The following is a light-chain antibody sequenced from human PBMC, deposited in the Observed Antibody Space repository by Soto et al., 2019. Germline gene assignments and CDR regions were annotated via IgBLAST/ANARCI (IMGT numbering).Light chain of an antibody. CDR2: GAS. CDR1: QSVRSSY. J-gene: IGKJ2*01. Sequence: DIVLTQSPASLSLSPGERATISCRASQSVRSSYLAWYQQKPGQAPRLLIYGASSRATGIPYRFSGSGSGTDFTLTISRLEPEDFAVYYCQQYCSSPHTFGQGTKLEIK. V-gene: IGKV3-20*01. CDR3: QQYCSSPHT.